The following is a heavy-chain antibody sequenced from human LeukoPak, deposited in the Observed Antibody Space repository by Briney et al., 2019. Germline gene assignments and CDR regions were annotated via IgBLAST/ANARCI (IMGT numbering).Heavy chain of an antibody. J-gene: IGHJ4*02. Sequence: SETLSLTCTVSGGSISSSSYYWGWIRQPPGKGLEWIGSIYYSGSTYYNPSLKSRVTISVDTSKNQFSLKLSSVTAADTAVYYCARGRGGWSCFDYWGQGTLVTVSS. V-gene: IGHV4-39*01. D-gene: IGHD2-21*01. CDR3: ARGRGGWSCFDY. CDR2: IYYSGST. CDR1: GGSISSSSYY.